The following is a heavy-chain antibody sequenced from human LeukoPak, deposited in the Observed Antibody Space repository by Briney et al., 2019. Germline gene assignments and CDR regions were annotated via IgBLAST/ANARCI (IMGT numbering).Heavy chain of an antibody. Sequence: ASVKVSCKASGGTFSSYAISWVRQAPGQGLEWMGGIIPIFGTANYAQKFQGRVTITADKSTSTAYMELSSLRSEDTAVYYCASRSSGWYDGRWAEYFQHWGQGTLVTVSS. J-gene: IGHJ1*01. CDR2: IIPIFGTA. V-gene: IGHV1-69*06. D-gene: IGHD6-19*01. CDR1: GGTFSSYA. CDR3: ASRSSGWYDGRWAEYFQH.